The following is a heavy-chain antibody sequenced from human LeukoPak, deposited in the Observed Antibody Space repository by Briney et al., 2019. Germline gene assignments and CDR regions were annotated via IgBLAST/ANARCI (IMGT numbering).Heavy chain of an antibody. CDR1: GGSISSYY. Sequence: SETLSLTCTVSGGSISSYYWSWIRQPPGKGLEWIEYIYYSGSTNYNPSLKSRVTISVDTSKNQFSLKLSSVTAADTAVYYCAREGIYCSSTSCYPNDAFDIWGQGTMVTVSS. CDR3: AREGIYCSSTSCYPNDAFDI. CDR2: IYYSGST. D-gene: IGHD2-2*01. J-gene: IGHJ3*02. V-gene: IGHV4-59*01.